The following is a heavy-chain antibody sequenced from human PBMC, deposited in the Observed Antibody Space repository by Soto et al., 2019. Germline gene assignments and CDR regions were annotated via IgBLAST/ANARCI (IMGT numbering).Heavy chain of an antibody. J-gene: IGHJ6*02. CDR1: GGSINSGGYF. CDR2: IYNSGST. CDR3: ARDRVGSSGYYGMDV. Sequence: SETLSLTCSVSGGSINSGGYFWSWTRQHPGKGLEWIGHIYNSGSTDYNPSLKSRVIISRDTSKNQFSLKVSSVTAADAAVYYCARDRVGSSGYYGMDVWGRGTTVTVSS. D-gene: IGHD2-15*01. V-gene: IGHV4-31*03.